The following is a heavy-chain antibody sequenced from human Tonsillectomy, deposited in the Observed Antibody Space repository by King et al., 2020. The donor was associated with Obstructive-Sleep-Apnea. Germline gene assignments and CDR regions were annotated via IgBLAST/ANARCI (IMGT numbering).Heavy chain of an antibody. V-gene: IGHV4-59*01. CDR2: IYYSGST. J-gene: IGHJ4*02. CDR3: ATAERGYSY. CDR1: GDSIRYYH. Sequence: QLQESGPGLVKPSETLSLTCNVSGDSIRYYHWSWIRQPPGKGLEWIGYIYYSGSTNYNPSLKSLVTISIDTSKTQFSLRLRSVTAADTAVYYCATAERGYSYWGQGSLVTVSS. D-gene: IGHD5-18*01.